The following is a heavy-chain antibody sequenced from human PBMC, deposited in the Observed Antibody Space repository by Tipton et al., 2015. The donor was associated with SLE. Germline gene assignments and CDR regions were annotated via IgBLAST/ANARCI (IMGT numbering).Heavy chain of an antibody. CDR3: AREQPTDYVFDY. Sequence: TLSLTCTVSGGSISSSSYYWGWIRQPPGKGLEWIGEINHSGSTNYNPSLKSRVTISVDKSKNQFSLKRSSVTAADTAVYYCAREQPTDYVFDYWGQGTLVTVSS. V-gene: IGHV4-39*07. CDR1: GGSISSSSYY. CDR2: INHSGST. J-gene: IGHJ4*02. D-gene: IGHD4-17*01.